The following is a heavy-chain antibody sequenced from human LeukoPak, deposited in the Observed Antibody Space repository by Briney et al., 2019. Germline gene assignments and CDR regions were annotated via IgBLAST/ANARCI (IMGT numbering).Heavy chain of an antibody. CDR1: RGSISSSSYY. CDR2: FYYIGGT. V-gene: IGHV4-39*01. Sequence: SETLSLTCTVPRGSISSSSYYWGWIRQPPGKRLEWIGSFYYIGGTYYNPSLEGRVTISADSSKSQFSLKLTSVTAADTALYYCARILTTFDAWGQGTLVTVSS. D-gene: IGHD4-11*01. CDR3: ARILTTFDA. J-gene: IGHJ4*02.